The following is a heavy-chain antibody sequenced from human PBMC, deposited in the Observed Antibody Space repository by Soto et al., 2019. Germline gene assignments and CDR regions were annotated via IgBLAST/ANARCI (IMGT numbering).Heavy chain of an antibody. CDR1: GGTFSSYA. Sequence: GASVKVSCKASGGTFSSYAISWVRQAPGQGLEWMGGIIPIFGTANYAQKFQGRVTITADKSTSTAYMELSSLRSEDTAVYYCARGGRDDYSNFFYYGMDVWGQGTTVTVS. V-gene: IGHV1-69*06. CDR3: ARGGRDDYSNFFYYGMDV. J-gene: IGHJ6*02. CDR2: IIPIFGTA. D-gene: IGHD4-4*01.